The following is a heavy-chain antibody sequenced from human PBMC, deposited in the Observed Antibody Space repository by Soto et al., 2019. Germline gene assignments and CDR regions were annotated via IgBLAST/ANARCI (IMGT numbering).Heavy chain of an antibody. V-gene: IGHV3-9*01. CDR1: GFTFDDCA. D-gene: IGHD6-25*01. J-gene: IGHJ6*02. CDR3: AKDLTHDSSDNYYYGMDV. CDR2: ISWNSGSI. Sequence: PGGSLRLLCPAYGFTFDDCAVHWIRQGQGKGLEWVSGISWNSGSIGYADSVKGRFTISRDNAKNSLYLQMNSLRAEDTALYYCAKDLTHDSSDNYYYGMDVWGQGTTVTVSS.